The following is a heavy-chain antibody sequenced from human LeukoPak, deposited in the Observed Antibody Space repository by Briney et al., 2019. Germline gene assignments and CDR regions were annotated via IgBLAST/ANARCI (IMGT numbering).Heavy chain of an antibody. CDR2: INGDGSDI. J-gene: IGHJ4*02. CDR3: TGGFGQNWSPFEN. D-gene: IGHD1-1*01. CDR1: GFTFSNYW. V-gene: IGHV3-74*01. Sequence: GGSLRLSCAASGFTFSNYWMHWVRQAPGKGLVWVSRINGDGSDISYADSVKGRFTISRDDAKNTLSLQMNSLTDDDTALYYCTGGFGQNWSPFENWGQGTLVTVSS.